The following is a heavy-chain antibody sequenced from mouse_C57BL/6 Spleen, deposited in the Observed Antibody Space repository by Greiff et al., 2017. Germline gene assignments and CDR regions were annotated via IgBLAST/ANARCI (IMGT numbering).Heavy chain of an antibody. CDR3: ARMDYDYSWFAD. V-gene: IGHV1-42*01. CDR1: GYSFTGYY. J-gene: IGHJ3*01. CDR2: INPSTGGT. Sequence: VQLQQSGPELVKPGASVKISCKASGYSFTGYYMNWVKQSPEKSLEWIGEINPSTGGTTYNQKFKAKATLTVDKSSSTAYMQLKSLTSEDSAVYYCARMDYDYSWFADWGQGTLVTVSA. D-gene: IGHD2-4*01.